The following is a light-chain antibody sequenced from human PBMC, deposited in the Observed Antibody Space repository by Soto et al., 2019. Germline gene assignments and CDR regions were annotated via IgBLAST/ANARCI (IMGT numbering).Light chain of an antibody. CDR3: SSYTSSRAYV. CDR1: SSDVGGYNY. J-gene: IGLJ1*01. Sequence: QSVLTHPASVSGSPGQSITISCTGTSSDVGGYNYVSWYQQQSGKAPKLMIHEVSNRPSGVSNRFSGSKSSNTASLTISGLQAEDEADYYCSSYTSSRAYVFGIGTKVTVL. V-gene: IGLV2-14*01. CDR2: EVS.